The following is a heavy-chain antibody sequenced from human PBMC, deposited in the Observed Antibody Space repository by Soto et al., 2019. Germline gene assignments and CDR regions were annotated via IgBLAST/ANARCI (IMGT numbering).Heavy chain of an antibody. Sequence: QVQLQESGPGLLRPSETLSLTCSVSGSSFTGDYWSWIRQPAGKGLEWIGRVFGNGGGSPIYKSSLKNRATMSVDPSMTQFSLKLTSVTAADTAVYYCARDLPPYDRSKEAAGAFEDWGQGILVTVSS. CDR3: ARDLPPYDRSKEAAGAFED. CDR2: VFGNGGGSP. D-gene: IGHD3-10*02. CDR1: GSSFTGDY. J-gene: IGHJ4*02. V-gene: IGHV4-4*07.